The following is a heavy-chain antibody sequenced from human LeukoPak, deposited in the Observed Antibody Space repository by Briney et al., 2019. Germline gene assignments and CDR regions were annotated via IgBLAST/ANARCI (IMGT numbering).Heavy chain of an antibody. CDR2: IYYSGST. CDR1: GGSLSSYY. CDR3: ARRDLGVGAAAGTYYYYYYMDV. V-gene: IGHV4-59*07. D-gene: IGHD6-13*01. J-gene: IGHJ6*03. Sequence: SDTLSLTCTVSGGSLSSYYWSWLRQPPGKGLERIGYIYYSGSTNYNPSLTSRVTISVDTSTKQFSLKLSSVTAADTTVYYCARRDLGVGAAAGTYYYYYYMDVWGKGTTVSVSS.